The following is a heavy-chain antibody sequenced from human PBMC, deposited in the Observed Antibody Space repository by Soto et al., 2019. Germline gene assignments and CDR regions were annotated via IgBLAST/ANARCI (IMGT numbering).Heavy chain of an antibody. J-gene: IGHJ6*02. CDR3: ARGIRNRYYYYYYGMDV. Sequence: PSETLSLTCAVYGGSFSGYYWSWIRQPPGKGLEWIGEINHSGSTNYNPSLKSRVTISVDTSKNQFSLKLSSVTAADTAVYYCARGIRNRYYYYYYGMDVWGQGTTVTVSS. CDR1: GGSFSGYY. V-gene: IGHV4-34*01. CDR2: INHSGST.